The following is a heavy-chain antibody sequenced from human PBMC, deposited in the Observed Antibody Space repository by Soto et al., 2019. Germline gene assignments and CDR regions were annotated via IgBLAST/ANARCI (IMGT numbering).Heavy chain of an antibody. Sequence: GGSLRLSCAASGFTFSSDWMHWFRQAPGKGLVWVSRIDSGGRTTTYADSVKGRFTISRDNAKNTLYLQMNGLRAEDTALYYCARWFTYGNFHYFDYWGQGTQVPVSS. D-gene: IGHD3-10*01. CDR2: IDSGGRTT. CDR1: GFTFSSDW. J-gene: IGHJ4*02. V-gene: IGHV3-74*01. CDR3: ARWFTYGNFHYFDY.